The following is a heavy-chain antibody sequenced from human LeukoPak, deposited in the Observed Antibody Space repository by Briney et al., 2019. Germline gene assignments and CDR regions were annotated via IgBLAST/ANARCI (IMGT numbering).Heavy chain of an antibody. D-gene: IGHD5-12*01. V-gene: IGHV1-2*02. CDR2: INPNSGGT. J-gene: IGHJ6*03. CDR1: GYTFTGYY. Sequence: ASVKVSCKASGYTFTGYYMHWVRHAPGHGLEWMGCINPNSGGTNYAQKFQGRVTMTRDTSISTAYMELSRPRSDDTAVYYCATAKGGYVYYYMDVWGKGTTVTVSS. CDR3: ATAKGGYVYYYMDV.